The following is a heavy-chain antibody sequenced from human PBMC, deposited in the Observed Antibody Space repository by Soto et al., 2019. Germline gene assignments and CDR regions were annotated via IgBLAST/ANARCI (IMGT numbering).Heavy chain of an antibody. CDR3: AREIGAPRGYCSSTSCYNDYYDYGMDV. D-gene: IGHD2-2*02. CDR2: INAGNGNT. CDR1: GYTFTSYA. J-gene: IGHJ6*02. Sequence: ASVEVSCKASGYTFTSYAMHWGRQAPGQRLEWMGWINAGNGNTKYSQKFQGRVTITRDTSASTAYMELSSLRSEDKAVYYCAREIGAPRGYCSSTSCYNDYYDYGMDVWGQGTTVTVSS. V-gene: IGHV1-3*01.